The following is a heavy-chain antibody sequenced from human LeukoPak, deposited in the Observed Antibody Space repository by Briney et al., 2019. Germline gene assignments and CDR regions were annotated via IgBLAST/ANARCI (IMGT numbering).Heavy chain of an antibody. V-gene: IGHV3-30*02. CDR3: AKEYSSSPGYFRGPAYYFDY. Sequence: GGSLRLSCAASGFTFSSYGMHWVRQAPGKGLEWVAFIRYDGSNKYYADSVKGRFTISRDNSKNTLYLQMNSLRAEDTAVYYCAKEYSSSPGYFRGPAYYFDYWGQGTLVTVSS. J-gene: IGHJ4*02. CDR2: IRYDGSNK. CDR1: GFTFSSYG. D-gene: IGHD6-13*01.